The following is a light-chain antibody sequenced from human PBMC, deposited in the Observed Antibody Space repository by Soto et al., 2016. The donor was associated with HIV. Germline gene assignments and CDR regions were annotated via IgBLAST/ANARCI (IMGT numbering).Light chain of an antibody. CDR3: QVWDSRSDHSHV. Sequence: SYVLTQPPSVSVAPGKTATITCGGDNIGYKSVHWYQQKSGQAPVLVVYDDSDRPAGIPERFSGSNSGNTATLSISSVEAGDEADYYCQVWDSRSDHSHVFGPGTKVNVL. V-gene: IGLV3-21*03. CDR1: NIGYKS. CDR2: DDS. J-gene: IGLJ1*01.